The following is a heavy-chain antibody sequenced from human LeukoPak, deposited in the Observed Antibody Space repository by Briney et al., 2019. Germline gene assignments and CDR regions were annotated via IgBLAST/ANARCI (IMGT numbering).Heavy chain of an antibody. CDR2: ISGSGGST. CDR3: AKDVQITMVRGVIPHYFDY. V-gene: IGHV3-23*01. J-gene: IGHJ4*02. Sequence: GGSLRLSCAASGFTFSSYAMSWVRQAPGKGLEWVSAISGSGGSTYYADSVKGRFTISRDNSKNTLHLQMNSLRAEDTAVYYCAKDVQITMVRGVIPHYFDYWGQGTLVTVSS. D-gene: IGHD3-10*01. CDR1: GFTFSSYA.